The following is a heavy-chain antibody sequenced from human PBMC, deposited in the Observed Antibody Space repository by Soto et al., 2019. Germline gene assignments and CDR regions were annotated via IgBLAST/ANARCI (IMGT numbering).Heavy chain of an antibody. CDR3: AKDLSPYSSSWAYYYGMDV. J-gene: IGHJ6*02. Sequence: PGGSLRLSCAASGFTFSSYAMSWVRQAPGKGLEWVSAISGSGGSTYYADSVKGRFTISRDNSKNTLYLQMNSLRAEDTAVYYCAKDLSPYSSSWAYYYGMDVWGQGTTVTV. V-gene: IGHV3-23*01. CDR2: ISGSGGST. D-gene: IGHD6-13*01. CDR1: GFTFSSYA.